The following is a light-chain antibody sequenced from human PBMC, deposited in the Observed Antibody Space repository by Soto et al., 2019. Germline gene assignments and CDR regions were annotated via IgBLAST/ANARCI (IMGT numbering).Light chain of an antibody. V-gene: IGKV1-5*01. CDR2: GAS. J-gene: IGKJ1*01. Sequence: DIQMTQSPSTLSASVGERVTITCRASQSVRSYLAWYQQKPGKAPKLLIYGASSLQSGVPPRFSGSGFGRDFSLIISSLQADDAVSYCCQQYRFFPGTFGQGTKVDIK. CDR1: QSVRSY. CDR3: QQYRFFPGT.